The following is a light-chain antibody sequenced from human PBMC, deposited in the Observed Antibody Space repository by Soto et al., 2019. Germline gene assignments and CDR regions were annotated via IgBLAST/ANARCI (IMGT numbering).Light chain of an antibody. CDR3: QQGGSFPIT. J-gene: IGKJ5*01. CDR1: QDIGSW. Sequence: DIQMTQSPSSVSASVGDRVTITCRASQDIGSWLAWCQQKPGKAPDLLIYGASSLQSGVPSRFYGSGSGTDFTLTISSLQPEDFATYYCQQGGSFPITFGQGTRLEIK. CDR2: GAS. V-gene: IGKV1-12*01.